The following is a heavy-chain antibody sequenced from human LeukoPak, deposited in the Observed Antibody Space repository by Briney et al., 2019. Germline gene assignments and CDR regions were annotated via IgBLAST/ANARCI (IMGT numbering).Heavy chain of an antibody. Sequence: GGSQRLSCTASGFTIHSYAMHWVRQAPGKGLEWVAIVSYDGSNKYYADSVKGRYTISRDNNKSTLYLQVNGLRAEDTAVYYCAREEGGDFDIWGQGTMISVPS. V-gene: IGHV3-30*04. CDR3: AREEGGDFDI. CDR2: VSYDGSNK. D-gene: IGHD2-21*02. CDR1: GFTIHSYA. J-gene: IGHJ3*02.